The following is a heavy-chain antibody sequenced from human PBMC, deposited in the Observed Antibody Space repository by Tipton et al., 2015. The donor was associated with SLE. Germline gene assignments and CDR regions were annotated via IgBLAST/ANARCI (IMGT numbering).Heavy chain of an antibody. Sequence: TLSLTCTVSGGSISSGGYYWSWIRQYPGKGLEWIGYISYSGSTNYSSSLKSRLTISVDTSKNQFSLKLSSVTAADTAVYYCARDVEGSVWYFDLWGRGTLVTVSS. CDR1: GGSISSGGYY. CDR3: ARDVEGSVWYFDL. V-gene: IGHV4-31*03. CDR2: ISYSGST. J-gene: IGHJ2*01.